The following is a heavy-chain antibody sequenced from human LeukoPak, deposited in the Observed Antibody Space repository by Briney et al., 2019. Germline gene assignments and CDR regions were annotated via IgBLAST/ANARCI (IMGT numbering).Heavy chain of an antibody. CDR2: TKQDGSEK. Sequence: GGSLRLSCAASGFTFSSYWMSWVRQAPGKGLEWVANTKQDGSEKYYVDSVKGRFTISRDNAKNSLYLQMNSLRAEDTAVYYCARDMSDHSSGWYYYYGMDVWGQGTTVTVSS. CDR1: GFTFSSYW. J-gene: IGHJ6*02. CDR3: ARDMSDHSSGWYYYYGMDV. V-gene: IGHV3-7*01. D-gene: IGHD6-19*01.